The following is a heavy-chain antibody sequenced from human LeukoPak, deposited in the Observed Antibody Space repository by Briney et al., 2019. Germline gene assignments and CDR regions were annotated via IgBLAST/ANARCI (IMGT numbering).Heavy chain of an antibody. CDR3: ARDQFDYYDRSGYYYSDY. V-gene: IGHV3-7*03. CDR2: IKQDGSEK. Sequence: GGSLRLSCAASGFTFSSYWMTWVRQAPGKGLEWVANIKQDGSEKYYVDSVKGRFTVSRDNAKNSLYLQMNSLRAEDTAVYYCARDQFDYYDRSGYYYSDYWGRGTLVTVSS. J-gene: IGHJ4*02. CDR1: GFTFSSYW. D-gene: IGHD3-22*01.